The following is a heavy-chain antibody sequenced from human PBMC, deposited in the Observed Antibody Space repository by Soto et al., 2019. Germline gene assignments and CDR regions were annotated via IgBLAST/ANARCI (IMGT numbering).Heavy chain of an antibody. Sequence: SETLSLTCTVSGGSISSSSYYWGWIRQPPGKGLEWIGSIYYSGSTYYNPSLKSRVTISVDTSKNQFSLKLSSVTAADTAVYYCARPQRIAVAGTRQYNWFDPWGQGTLVTVSS. D-gene: IGHD6-19*01. J-gene: IGHJ5*02. CDR1: GGSISSSSYY. CDR2: IYYSGST. CDR3: ARPQRIAVAGTRQYNWFDP. V-gene: IGHV4-39*01.